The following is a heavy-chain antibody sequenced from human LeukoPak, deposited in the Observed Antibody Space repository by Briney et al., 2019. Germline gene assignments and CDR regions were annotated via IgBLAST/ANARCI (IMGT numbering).Heavy chain of an antibody. CDR3: ARYNTGSVDY. D-gene: IGHD2-8*02. CDR2: IWYDGSKK. Sequence: PGGSLTLSCAASGFTFSSYGMHWFRQAPGQGLEWVAVIWYDGSKKYYADSVKGRFTISRDNSKNTLYLQMDSLRAEDTAVYYCARYNTGSVDYWGQGTLVTVSS. CDR1: GFTFSSYG. J-gene: IGHJ4*02. V-gene: IGHV3-33*01.